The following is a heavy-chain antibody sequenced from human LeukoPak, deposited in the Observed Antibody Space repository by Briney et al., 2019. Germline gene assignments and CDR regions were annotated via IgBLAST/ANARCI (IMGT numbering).Heavy chain of an antibody. CDR1: GYTFTSYA. CDR2: IIPIFGTA. J-gene: IGHJ5*02. D-gene: IGHD5-18*01. CDR3: ARAQTQLWKVWFDP. Sequence: GASVKVSCKASGYTFTSYAISWVRQAPGQGLEWMGGIIPIFGTANYAQKFQGRVTITTDESTSTAYMGLSSLRSEDTAVYYCARAQTQLWKVWFDPWGQGTLVTVSS. V-gene: IGHV1-69*05.